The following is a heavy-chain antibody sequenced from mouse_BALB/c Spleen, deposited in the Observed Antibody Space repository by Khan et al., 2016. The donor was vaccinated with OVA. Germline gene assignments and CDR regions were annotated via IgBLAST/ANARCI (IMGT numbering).Heavy chain of an antibody. CDR1: GYSITSDFA. CDR3: TRSVYYVYAYAMDY. V-gene: IGHV3-2*02. J-gene: IGHJ4*01. Sequence: EVQLVESGPGLVKPSQSLSLTCTVTGYSITSDFAWNWVRQFPGNKLEWMGYISFSGSTSYDPSLKSRLSITRDTSKNQFFLQLSSLTTEDTATYYVTRSVYYVYAYAMDYWGQGISVTVSS. D-gene: IGHD2-2*01. CDR2: ISFSGST.